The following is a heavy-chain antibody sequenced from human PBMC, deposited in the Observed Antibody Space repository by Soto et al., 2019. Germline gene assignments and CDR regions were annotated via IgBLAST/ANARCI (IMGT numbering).Heavy chain of an antibody. V-gene: IGHV3-23*01. Sequence: PGGSLRLSCAASGFTFSSYAMSWVRQAPGKGLEWVSAISGSGGSTYYADSVKGRFTISRDNSKNTLYLQMNSLRAEDTAVYYCAKELVVPAPKDFWSGYYSPDDHYYGMDVWGQGTTVTVSS. CDR1: GFTFSSYA. CDR2: ISGSGGST. J-gene: IGHJ6*02. D-gene: IGHD3-3*01. CDR3: AKELVVPAPKDFWSGYYSPDDHYYGMDV.